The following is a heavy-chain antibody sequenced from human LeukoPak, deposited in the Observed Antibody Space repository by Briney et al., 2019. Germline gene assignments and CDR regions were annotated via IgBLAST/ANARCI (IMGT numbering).Heavy chain of an antibody. CDR1: GGSISSSSYY. CDR2: IYYSGST. D-gene: IGHD1-26*01. CDR3: ARYSPFLVGHNWFAP. Sequence: SGTLSLTCTVSGGSISSSSYYWGWIRQPPGKGLEWIGSIYYSGSTYYNPSLKSRVTISVDTSKNQFSLKLSSVTAADTAVYYRARYSPFLVGHNWFAPWGQGTLVTVSS. J-gene: IGHJ5*02. V-gene: IGHV4-39*01.